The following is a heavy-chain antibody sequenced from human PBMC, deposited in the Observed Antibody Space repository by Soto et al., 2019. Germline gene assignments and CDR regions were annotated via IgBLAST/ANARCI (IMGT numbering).Heavy chain of an antibody. CDR3: ARAAYSSSWNSLHP. CDR1: YWRYR. J-gene: IGHJ5*02. Sequence: YWRYRRPRDHQKTDKGLEWVAVISYDGSLEYYADSVKGRFTISRDNSKNTLYLQMNSLRGEDTAVYYSARAAYSSSWNSLHPWGPGTPVTAS. D-gene: IGHD6-13*01. V-gene: IGHV3-30*03. CDR2: ISYDGSLE.